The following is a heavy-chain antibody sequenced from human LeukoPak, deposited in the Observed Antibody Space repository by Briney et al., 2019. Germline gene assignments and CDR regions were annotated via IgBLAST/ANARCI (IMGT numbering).Heavy chain of an antibody. V-gene: IGHV3-21*01. J-gene: IGHJ6*03. CDR3: AREKYSSSWYVVDYYYMDV. D-gene: IGHD6-13*01. Sequence: GGSLRLSCAPSGFTFSSYSMICVRQAPGKGLEGVSSISSSSSYIYYADSVKGRFTISRDNAKNSLYLQMNSLRAEDTAVYYCAREKYSSSWYVVDYYYMDVWGKGTTVTVSS. CDR2: ISSSSSYI. CDR1: GFTFSSYS.